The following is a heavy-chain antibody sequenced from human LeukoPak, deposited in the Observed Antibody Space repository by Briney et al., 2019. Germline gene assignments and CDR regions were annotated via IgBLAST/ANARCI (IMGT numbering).Heavy chain of an antibody. CDR3: ARDKLLGMPTAGCDY. D-gene: IGHD2-15*01. CDR1: GYTFTSYY. J-gene: IGHJ4*02. V-gene: IGHV1-46*01. Sequence: GASVKVSCKASGYTFTSYYMHWVRQAPGQALEWMGIINPSGGSTSYAQKFQGRVTMTTDTSTSTVYMELSSLRSEDTSVYYCARDKLLGMPTAGCDYWGQGTLVTVSS. CDR2: INPSGGST.